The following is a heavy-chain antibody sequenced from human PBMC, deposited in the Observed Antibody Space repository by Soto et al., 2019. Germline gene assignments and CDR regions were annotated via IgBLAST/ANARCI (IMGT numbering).Heavy chain of an antibody. D-gene: IGHD1-26*01. CDR1: GFTFSSYG. V-gene: IGHV3-30*18. CDR3: AKAQDEWDLLNSPAY. Sequence: QVQLVESGGGVVQPGRSLRLSCAASGFTFSSYGMHWVRQAPGKGLEWVAVISYDGSNKYYADSVKGRFTISRDNSKNTLYLQMNSLRAEDTAVYYCAKAQDEWDLLNSPAYWGQGTLVTVSS. CDR2: ISYDGSNK. J-gene: IGHJ4*02.